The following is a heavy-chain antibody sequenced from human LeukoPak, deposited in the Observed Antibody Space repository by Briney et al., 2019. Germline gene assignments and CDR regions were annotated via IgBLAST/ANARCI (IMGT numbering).Heavy chain of an antibody. J-gene: IGHJ4*02. CDR1: GFTFSSYW. Sequence: PGGSLRLSCAASGFTFSSYWMSWVRQAPGKGLGWVANIKQDGSEKYYVDSVKGRFTTSRDNAKNSLYLQMNSLRAEDTAVYYCARDRGTAMVTFDYWGQGTLVTVSS. D-gene: IGHD5-18*01. V-gene: IGHV3-7*01. CDR3: ARDRGTAMVTFDY. CDR2: IKQDGSEK.